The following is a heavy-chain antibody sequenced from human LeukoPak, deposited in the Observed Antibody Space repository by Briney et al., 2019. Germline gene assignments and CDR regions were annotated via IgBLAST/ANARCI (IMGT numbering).Heavy chain of an antibody. D-gene: IGHD2-2*03. CDR3: TRGGGYCSSTSCYDPYYYGMDV. J-gene: IGHJ6*02. CDR1: RFTSGDYA. Sequence: PGRSLRLSCTASRFTSGDYAMSWVRQAPGKGLEWVGFNRSKAYGGTTEYASSVKGRFTISRDDSKSIAYLQMNSLKTEDTAVYYCTRGGGYCSSTSCYDPYYYGMDVWGQGTTVTVSS. V-gene: IGHV3-49*04. CDR2: NRSKAYGGTT.